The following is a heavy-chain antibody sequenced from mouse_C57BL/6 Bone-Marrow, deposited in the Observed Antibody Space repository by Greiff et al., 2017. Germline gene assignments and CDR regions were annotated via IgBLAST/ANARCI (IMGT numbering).Heavy chain of an antibody. V-gene: IGHV1-64*01. J-gene: IGHJ3*01. CDR1: GYTFTSYW. CDR3: ARSLYYGSSFSPFAD. D-gene: IGHD1-1*01. CDR2: IHPNSGST. Sequence: QVQLQQPGAELVKPGASVKLSCKASGYTFTSYWMHWVKQRPGQGLEWIGMIHPNSGSTNYNEKFKSKATLTVDKSSSTAYMQLSSLTSEDSAVYYCARSLYYGSSFSPFADWGQGTLVTVSA.